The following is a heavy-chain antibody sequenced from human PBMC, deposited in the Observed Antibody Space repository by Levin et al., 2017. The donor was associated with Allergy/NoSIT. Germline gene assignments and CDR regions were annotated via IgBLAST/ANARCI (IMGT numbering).Heavy chain of an antibody. V-gene: IGHV4-39*01. J-gene: IGHJ6*02. CDR3: AGFCTSARCSDKYDYGMDV. D-gene: IGHD2-2*01. CDR1: CASIKSTQYY. Sequence: SQTLSLPCTVSCASIKSTQYYWGWIRQSPGKGLEWMGSIYFSGSTYYNPSLQNRITMSADMSKNLFSLSLRSVAAADTGIYYCAGFCTSARCSDKYDYGMDVWGHGTAVTVSS. CDR2: IYFSGST.